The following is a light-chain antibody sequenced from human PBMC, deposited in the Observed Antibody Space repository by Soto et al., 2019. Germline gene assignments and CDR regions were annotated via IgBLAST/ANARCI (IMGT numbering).Light chain of an antibody. V-gene: IGKV1-39*01. Sequence: DIKMTHTPSSLCASVGDGVSMACRARQTIGRYLNWYQQKPGKAPKLLIFGASSLQSGVPARFSGSGSGTDFLLSISSLQPEDFATYYCQQTYDNPPTFGQGAKVDIK. CDR2: GAS. CDR3: QQTYDNPPT. J-gene: IGKJ1*01. CDR1: QTIGRY.